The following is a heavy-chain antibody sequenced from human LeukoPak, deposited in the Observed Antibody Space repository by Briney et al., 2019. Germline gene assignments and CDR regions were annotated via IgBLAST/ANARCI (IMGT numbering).Heavy chain of an antibody. CDR3: AIAAGGGGFDY. CDR2: INPSGGST. V-gene: IGHV1-46*01. D-gene: IGHD6-19*01. Sequence: ASVKVSCKVSGYTLTELSMHWVRQAPGQGLEWMGIINPSGGSTSYAQKFQGRVTMTRDTSTSTVYMELSSLRSEDTAVYYCAIAAGGGGFDYWGQGTLVTVSS. CDR1: GYTLTELS. J-gene: IGHJ4*02.